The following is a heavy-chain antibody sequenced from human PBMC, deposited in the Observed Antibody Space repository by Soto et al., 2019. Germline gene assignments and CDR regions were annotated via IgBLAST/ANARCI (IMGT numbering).Heavy chain of an antibody. CDR1: GFDFRSCG. Sequence: GGSLRLSCATSGFDFRSCGMHWVRQAPGKGLEWVGMIWNDGTTTHFGDSVKGRFAVSRDNSKSTLYLQMNSLTVDDTAVYFCVRDHNWAFDYWAPGTLVTVSS. D-gene: IGHD1-1*01. CDR2: IWNDGTTT. V-gene: IGHV3-33*01. J-gene: IGHJ4*02. CDR3: VRDHNWAFDY.